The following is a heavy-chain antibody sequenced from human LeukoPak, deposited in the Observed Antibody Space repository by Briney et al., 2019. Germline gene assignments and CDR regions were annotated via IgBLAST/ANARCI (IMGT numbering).Heavy chain of an antibody. V-gene: IGHV3-21*01. CDR2: ISSSSSYI. J-gene: IGHJ6*03. CDR1: GFTFSSYS. Sequence: GGSLRLSCAASGFTFSSYSMNWVRQAPGKGLEWVSSISSSSSYIYYADSVKGRFTISRDNAKNSLYLQMNSLRAEDTAVYYCARDQYPYYYMDVWGKGTTVTVSS. D-gene: IGHD2-2*01. CDR3: ARDQYPYYYMDV.